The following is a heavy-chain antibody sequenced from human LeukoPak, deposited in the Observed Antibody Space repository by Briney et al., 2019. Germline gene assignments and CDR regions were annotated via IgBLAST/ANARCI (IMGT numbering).Heavy chain of an antibody. J-gene: IGHJ4*02. D-gene: IGHD6-13*01. V-gene: IGHV3-30*18. CDR2: ISYDGSNK. Sequence: GGSLRLSCAASGFTFSSYGMHWVRQAPGKGLEWVAVISYDGSNKYYADSVKGRFTISRENSKNTLYLQMNSLRAEDTAVYYCAKVEPGGYREPHYFDYWGQGTLVTVSS. CDR1: GFTFSSYG. CDR3: AKVEPGGYREPHYFDY.